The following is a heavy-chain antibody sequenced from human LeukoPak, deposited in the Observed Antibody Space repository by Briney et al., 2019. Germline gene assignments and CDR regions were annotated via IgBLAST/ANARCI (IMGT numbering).Heavy chain of an antibody. V-gene: IGHV4-31*03. CDR3: ARADNWNAFDY. D-gene: IGHD1-1*01. CDR2: ISSSGSA. J-gene: IGHJ4*02. Sequence: SQTLSLTCTVSGGSISNGGYFWNWIRQHPGKGLESIGYISSSGSAYYNPSLKGRVTISVDTSKNQFSLKLMSMTAADAAVYYCARADNWNAFDYWGQGTLVPVSS. CDR1: GGSISNGGYF.